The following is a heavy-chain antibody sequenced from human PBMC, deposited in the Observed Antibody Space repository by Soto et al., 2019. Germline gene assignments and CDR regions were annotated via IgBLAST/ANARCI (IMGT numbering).Heavy chain of an antibody. CDR1: GGSISSYY. CDR3: ARNEAAGEYYYYYMDV. Sequence: SETLSLTCTVSGGSISSYYWSWIRQPPGKGLEWIGYIYYSGSTNYNPSLKSRVTISVDTSKNQFSLKLSSVTAADTAVYYCARNEAAGEYYYYYMDVWGKGTTVTVSS. CDR2: IYYSGST. V-gene: IGHV4-59*01. D-gene: IGHD6-13*01. J-gene: IGHJ6*03.